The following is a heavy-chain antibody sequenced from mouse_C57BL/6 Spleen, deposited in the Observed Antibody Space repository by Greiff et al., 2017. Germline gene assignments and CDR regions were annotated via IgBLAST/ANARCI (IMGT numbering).Heavy chain of an antibody. CDR1: GYTFTSYW. Sequence: QVQLQQPGAELVRPGSSVKLSCKASGYTFTSYWMHWVKQRPRQGLEWIGKIDPSDSDTNYNQKFKGKATLTVDKSSSTAYMQLSSLTSEDSAVXYCANGGGSGYFDYWGQGTTLTVSS. V-gene: IGHV1-52*01. CDR2: IDPSDSDT. CDR3: ANGGGSGYFDY. D-gene: IGHD1-1*01. J-gene: IGHJ2*01.